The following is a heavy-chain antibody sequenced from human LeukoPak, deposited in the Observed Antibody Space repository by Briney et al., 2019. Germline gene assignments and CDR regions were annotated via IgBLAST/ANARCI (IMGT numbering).Heavy chain of an antibody. V-gene: IGHV3-48*04. J-gene: IGHJ3*02. CDR2: IRSSSSTI. D-gene: IGHD3-10*01. Sequence: PGGSLRLSCAASGFTFSSYSMNWVRQAPGKGLEWVSYIRSSSSTIYYADSVKGRFTISRDNAKNSLYLQMNSLRAEDTAVYYCARDQGSGSYYHDAFDIWGQGTMVTVSS. CDR1: GFTFSSYS. CDR3: ARDQGSGSYYHDAFDI.